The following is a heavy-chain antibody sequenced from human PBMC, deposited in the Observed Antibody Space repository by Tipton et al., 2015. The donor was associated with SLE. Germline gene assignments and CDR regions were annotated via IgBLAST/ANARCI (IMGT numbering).Heavy chain of an antibody. D-gene: IGHD3-3*01. Sequence: SLRLSCAASGFTFSSYSMNWVRQAPGKGLEWVSYISSGSSTIYYADSVKGRFTISRDNAKNSLYLQMNSLRAEDTAVYYCARARVQGVDEWWFDPWGQGTLVTVSS. V-gene: IGHV3-48*04. CDR1: GFTFSSYS. CDR3: ARARVQGVDEWWFDP. J-gene: IGHJ5*02. CDR2: ISSGSSTI.